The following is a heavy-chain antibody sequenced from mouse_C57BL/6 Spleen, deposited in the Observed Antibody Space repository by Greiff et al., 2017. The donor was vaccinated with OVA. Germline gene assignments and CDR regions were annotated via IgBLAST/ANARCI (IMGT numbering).Heavy chain of an antibody. Sequence: VKLQESGAELVKPGASVKISCKASGYAFSSYWMNWVKQRPGKGLEWIGQIYPGDGDTNYNGKFKGKATLTADKSSSTAYMQLSSLTAEDSAVYFCARGVNGYDGGFDDWGQGTTLTVSS. V-gene: IGHV1-80*01. J-gene: IGHJ2*01. CDR3: ARGVNGYDGGFDD. CDR1: GYAFSSYW. CDR2: IYPGDGDT. D-gene: IGHD2-2*01.